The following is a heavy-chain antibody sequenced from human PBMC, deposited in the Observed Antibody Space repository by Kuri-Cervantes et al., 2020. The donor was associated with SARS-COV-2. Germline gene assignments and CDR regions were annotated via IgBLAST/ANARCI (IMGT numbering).Heavy chain of an antibody. J-gene: IGHJ5*02. CDR2: IYYSWST. D-gene: IGHD3-16*01. CDR1: GGSISSSDYY. Sequence: LSCTVSGGSISSSDYYWAWIRQTPGKGLEWFGRIYYSWSTYHNPYLKRRVTISVDTSTYQFSLKLSSVNAADTAVYYCASHKACFSWFDPWGQGTLVTVSS. CDR3: ASHKACFSWFDP. V-gene: IGHV4-39*01.